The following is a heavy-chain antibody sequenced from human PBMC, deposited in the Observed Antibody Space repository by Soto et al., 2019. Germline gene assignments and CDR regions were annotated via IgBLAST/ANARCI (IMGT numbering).Heavy chain of an antibody. J-gene: IGHJ4*02. CDR1: GGSISRSSYY. CDR3: ARHCETTVTIWGGFDY. D-gene: IGHD4-17*01. V-gene: IGHV4-39*01. Sequence: QLQLQESGPGLVKPSETLSLTCTVSGGSISRSSYYWGWIRQPPGKGLEWIGSIYYSGSTYYNPSLKSRVTISVDTAKNQFSLKMSSVTAADTAVYYCARHCETTVTIWGGFDYWGQGTLVTVSS. CDR2: IYYSGST.